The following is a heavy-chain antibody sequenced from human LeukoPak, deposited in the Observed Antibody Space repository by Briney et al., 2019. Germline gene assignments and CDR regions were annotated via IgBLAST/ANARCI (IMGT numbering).Heavy chain of an antibody. CDR1: GYSFSSYW. Sequence: GESLKISCKGSGYSFSSYWIGWVRQMPGKGLEWMGIIYPGDSDTRYSPSFQGQVTISADKSISTAYLQWSSLKAPDTAMYHCARLGQRGIAASWVDYWGQGTQVTVSS. V-gene: IGHV5-51*01. J-gene: IGHJ4*02. CDR3: ARLGQRGIAASWVDY. D-gene: IGHD6-25*01. CDR2: IYPGDSDT.